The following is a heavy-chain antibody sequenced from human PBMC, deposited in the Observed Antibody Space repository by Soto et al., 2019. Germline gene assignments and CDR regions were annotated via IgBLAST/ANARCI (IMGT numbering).Heavy chain of an antibody. Sequence: GAAVKASCKASGGTFSSYAISWVRQAPGQGLEWMGGIIPIFGTANYAQKFQGRVTITADESTSTAYMELSSLRSEDTAVYYCARQAKRGEMGTNTSYSNGRQVWGQGTTVTVSS. CDR1: GGTFSSYA. D-gene: IGHD1-1*01. CDR2: IIPIFGTA. J-gene: IGHJ6*01. CDR3: ARQAKRGEMGTNTSYSNGRQV. V-gene: IGHV1-69*13.